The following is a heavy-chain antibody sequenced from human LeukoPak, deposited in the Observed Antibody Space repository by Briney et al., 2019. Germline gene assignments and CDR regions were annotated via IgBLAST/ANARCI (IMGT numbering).Heavy chain of an antibody. CDR2: INPNSGGT. CDR3: ARDFALRWLQLSGGDGY. V-gene: IGHV1-2*02. J-gene: IGHJ4*02. Sequence: GASVKVSCKASGYTFTGYYMHWVRQAPGQGLEWMGWINPNSGGTNYAQKFQGRVTMTRDTSISTAYMELSRLRSDDTAVYYCARDFALRWLQLSGGDGYWGQGTLVTVSS. CDR1: GYTFTGYY. D-gene: IGHD5-24*01.